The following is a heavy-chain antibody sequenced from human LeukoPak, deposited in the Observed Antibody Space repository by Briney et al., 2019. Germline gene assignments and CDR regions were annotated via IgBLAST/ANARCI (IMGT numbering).Heavy chain of an antibody. J-gene: IGHJ3*02. CDR2: ISYDGSNK. Sequence: GGSLRLSCAASGFTFSSYAMHWVRQAPGKGLEWVAVISYDGSNKYYADSVKGRFTISRDNSKNTLYLQMNSLRAEDTAVYYCARSQQWLVDDTFDIWGQGTMVTVSS. D-gene: IGHD6-19*01. CDR3: ARSQQWLVDDTFDI. CDR1: GFTFSSYA. V-gene: IGHV3-30-3*01.